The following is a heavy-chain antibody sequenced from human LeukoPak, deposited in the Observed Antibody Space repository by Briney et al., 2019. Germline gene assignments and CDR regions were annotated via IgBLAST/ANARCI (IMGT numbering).Heavy chain of an antibody. J-gene: IGHJ4*02. D-gene: IGHD3-22*01. CDR3: ARGPSDSSGYYYADPFDY. V-gene: IGHV3-21*01. Sequence: GGSPRLSCAASGFTFSSYSMNWVRQAPGKGLEWVSSISSSSSYIYYADSVKGRFTISRDNAKNSLYLQMNSLRAEDTAVYYCARGPSDSSGYYYADPFDYWGQGTLVTVSS. CDR2: ISSSSSYI. CDR1: GFTFSSYS.